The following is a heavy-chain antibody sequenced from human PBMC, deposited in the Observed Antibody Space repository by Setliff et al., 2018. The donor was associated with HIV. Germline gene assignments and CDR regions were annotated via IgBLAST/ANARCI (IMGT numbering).Heavy chain of an antibody. CDR1: GGSISSTTYY. V-gene: IGHV4-39*01. D-gene: IGHD2-15*01. J-gene: IGHJ4*02. Sequence: PSETLSLTCTVSGGSISSTTYYWGWIRQPPGKGLEWIGSFHYSGSTSYNPSLKSRVAISVDTSKSQFSLKMTSVTAADTAVYYCARGFVGRYGGNTEPFDYWGQGTLVTVSS. CDR3: ARGFVGRYGGNTEPFDY. CDR2: FHYSGST.